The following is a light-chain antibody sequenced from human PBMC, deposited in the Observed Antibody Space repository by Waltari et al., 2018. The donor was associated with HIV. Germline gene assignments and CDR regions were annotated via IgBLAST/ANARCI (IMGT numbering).Light chain of an antibody. V-gene: IGKV3-11*01. CDR1: QSISSY. J-gene: IGKJ4*01. CDR3: QHRSNWPLT. Sequence: EIVLTQSPATLSLSPGESATLSCRASQSISSYLAWYQQTPGQAPRLLIYDASNRATGIPARFSGSGSGTDFTLTISSLEPEDFAVYHCQHRSNWPLTFGGGTKVEIK. CDR2: DAS.